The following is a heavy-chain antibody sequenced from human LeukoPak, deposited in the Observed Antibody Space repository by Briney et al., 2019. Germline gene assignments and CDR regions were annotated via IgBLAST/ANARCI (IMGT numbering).Heavy chain of an antibody. D-gene: IGHD3-22*01. J-gene: IGHJ4*02. CDR1: GFTFSSYW. CDR3: ARVKDYYDSSGYYLY. V-gene: IGHV3-74*01. CDR2: INSDGSST. Sequence: GGSLRLSCAASGFTFSSYWMHWVRESPGKGLVWVSCINSDGSSTRYADSVKGRFTISRDNAKNTLYLQMNSLRGEDTAVYYCARVKDYYDSSGYYLYWGQGTLVTVSS.